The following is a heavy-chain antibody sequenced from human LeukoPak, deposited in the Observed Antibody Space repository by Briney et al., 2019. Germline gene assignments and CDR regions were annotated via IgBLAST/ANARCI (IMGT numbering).Heavy chain of an antibody. V-gene: IGHV3-33*08. J-gene: IGHJ4*02. CDR1: GFTVSSNY. Sequence: GGSLRLSCAASGFTVSSNYMSWVRQAPGKGLEWVAVIWYDGSNKYYADSVKGRFTISRGNSKNTLYLQMNSLRAEDTAVYYCARDDVNGTPFDYWGQGTLVTVSS. CDR3: ARDDVNGTPFDY. CDR2: IWYDGSNK. D-gene: IGHD1-1*01.